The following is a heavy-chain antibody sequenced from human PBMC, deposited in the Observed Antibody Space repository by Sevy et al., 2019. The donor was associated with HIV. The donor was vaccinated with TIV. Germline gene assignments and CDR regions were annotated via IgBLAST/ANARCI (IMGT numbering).Heavy chain of an antibody. V-gene: IGHV3-53*01. CDR1: GFTVTSNY. CDR2: FYNGDST. Sequence: SGYLRLSCAATGFTVTSNYMSWVRQGPGKGLEWVSGFYNGDSTQYADSVKGRFTITRDKSNNTLYLQMDSLRAEDTAVDYCAREAGSSSFDYWGQGTLVYVSS. D-gene: IGHD6-13*01. J-gene: IGHJ4*02. CDR3: AREAGSSSFDY.